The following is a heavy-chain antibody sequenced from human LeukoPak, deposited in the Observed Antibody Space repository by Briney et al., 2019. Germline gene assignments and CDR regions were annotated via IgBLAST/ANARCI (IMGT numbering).Heavy chain of an antibody. CDR1: GFTFSGSA. CDR3: TRPGATVVAYYFDY. V-gene: IGHV3-73*01. D-gene: IGHD4-23*01. CDR2: IRSKANSYAT. Sequence: GGSLRLSCAASGFTFSGSAMHWVRQASGKGLEWVGRIRSKANSYATAYAASVKGRFTISRDDSKNTAYLQMNSLKTEDTAVYYCTRPGATVVAYYFDYWGQGTLVTVSS. J-gene: IGHJ4*02.